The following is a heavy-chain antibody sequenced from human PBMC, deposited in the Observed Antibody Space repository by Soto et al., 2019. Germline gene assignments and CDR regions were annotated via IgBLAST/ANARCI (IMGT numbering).Heavy chain of an antibody. CDR1: GFTFTSYA. Sequence: EVQLLESGGDLVHPGGSLSLSCAASGFTFTSYAMTWVRQAPEKGLEWVSSISASGGTTYYTDSVKGRFTISRDNSKNPLFLQMYRTRAEDTCVYARAQAWGWFDPWGQGTLVTVSS. D-gene: IGHD3-16*01. CDR2: ISASGGTT. V-gene: IGHV3-23*01. CDR3: AQAWGWFDP. J-gene: IGHJ5*02.